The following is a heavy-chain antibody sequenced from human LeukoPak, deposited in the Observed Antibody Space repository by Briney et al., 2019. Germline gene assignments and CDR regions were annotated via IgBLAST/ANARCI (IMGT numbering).Heavy chain of an antibody. Sequence: SETLSLTCTVSGGSISGSNYYWGWIRQPPGKGLEWIGSIYYSGSTYYNPSLKSRVTISVDTSKNQFSLKLSSVTAADTAVYYCARVLGSSWPNWFDPWGQGTLVTVSS. V-gene: IGHV4-39*07. CDR1: GGSISGSNYY. J-gene: IGHJ5*02. D-gene: IGHD6-13*01. CDR2: IYYSGST. CDR3: ARVLGSSWPNWFDP.